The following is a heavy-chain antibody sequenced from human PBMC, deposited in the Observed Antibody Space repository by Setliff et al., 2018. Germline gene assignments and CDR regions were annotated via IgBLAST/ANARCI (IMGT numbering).Heavy chain of an antibody. CDR1: GYIFTSYG. Sequence: ASVKVSCKASGYIFTSYGFSWVRQAPGQGLEWMGWISTYNGKTNYAQKFQGRVTMSADTSTTTVYMELRSLRSDDTAVYYCARDRGGDDFVGAVGDSFDIWGQGTMVTVSS. CDR2: ISTYNGKT. V-gene: IGHV1-18*01. CDR3: ARDRGGDDFVGAVGDSFDI. J-gene: IGHJ3*02. D-gene: IGHD2-21*01.